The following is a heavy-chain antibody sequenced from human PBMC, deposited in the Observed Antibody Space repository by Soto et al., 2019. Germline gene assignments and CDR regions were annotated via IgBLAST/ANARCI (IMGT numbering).Heavy chain of an antibody. Sequence: ASVKVSFKASWGTFSRYSIIGFLQAPLQWLEWMGGIIPIFGTANYAQKFQGRVTITADESTSTAYMELSSLRSEDTAVYYCARGPKNMVGDTDFEYCGKGNMVNVSS. D-gene: IGHD1-26*01. CDR3: ARGPKNMVGDTDFEY. CDR2: IIPIFGTA. CDR1: WGTFSRYS. V-gene: IGHV1-69*13. J-gene: IGHJ4*02.